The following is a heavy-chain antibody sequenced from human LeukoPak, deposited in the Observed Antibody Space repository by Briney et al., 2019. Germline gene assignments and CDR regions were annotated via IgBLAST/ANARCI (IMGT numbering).Heavy chain of an antibody. Sequence: PGGSLRLSCVASGFRFSTYGMHWVRQAPGKGLEWVSFIRHEGIDKYYAQSVKGRFTISRDDSRNTQYLQMNSLRSEDTAIYYCATDFNWAWNYWGQGTLVTVSS. CDR2: IRHEGIDK. J-gene: IGHJ4*02. V-gene: IGHV3-30*02. D-gene: IGHD7-27*01. CDR1: GFRFSTYG. CDR3: ATDFNWAWNY.